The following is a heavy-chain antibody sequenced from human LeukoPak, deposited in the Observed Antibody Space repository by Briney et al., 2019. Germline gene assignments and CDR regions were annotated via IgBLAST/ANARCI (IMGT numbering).Heavy chain of an antibody. D-gene: IGHD6-19*01. V-gene: IGHV4-59*01. J-gene: IGHJ5*02. CDR1: GGSISSYY. CDR3: ASMPYSSGWYNWFDP. Sequence: SETLSLTCTVSGGSISSYYWSWIRQPPGKGLEWIGYIYYSGSTNYNPSLKSRVTISVDTSKNQFSLKLSFVTAADTAVYYCASMPYSSGWYNWFDPWGQGTLVTVSS. CDR2: IYYSGST.